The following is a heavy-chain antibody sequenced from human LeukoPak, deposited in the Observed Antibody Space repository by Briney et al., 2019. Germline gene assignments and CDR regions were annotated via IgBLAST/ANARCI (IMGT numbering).Heavy chain of an antibody. CDR3: AKEQSRVTIDY. CDR2: IRYDRSDI. J-gene: IGHJ4*02. CDR1: GFAFSYYG. D-gene: IGHD4-17*01. Sequence: GGSLRLSCAASGFAFSYYGIHWVRQAPGKGLEWVAFIRYDRSDIYYADSVKGRFTISRDNSKNTLNLQMNSLTAEDTAVYYCAKEQSRVTIDYWGQGALVTVSS. V-gene: IGHV3-30*02.